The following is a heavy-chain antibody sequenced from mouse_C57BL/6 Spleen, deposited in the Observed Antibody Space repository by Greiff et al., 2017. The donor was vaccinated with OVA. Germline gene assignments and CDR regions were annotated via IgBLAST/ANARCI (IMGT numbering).Heavy chain of an antibody. D-gene: IGHD1-1*01. J-gene: IGHJ1*03. CDR2: ISSGSSTI. CDR1: GFTFSDYG. V-gene: IGHV5-17*01. Sequence: EVQRVESGGGLVKPGGSLKLSCAASGFTFSDYGMHWVRQAPEKGLEWVAYISSGSSTIYYADKVKGRSTISRDNAKNTLFLQITSLRSEDTAMYYGAKDGYYGSSPWYFDVWGTGTTVTVSS. CDR3: AKDGYYGSSPWYFDV.